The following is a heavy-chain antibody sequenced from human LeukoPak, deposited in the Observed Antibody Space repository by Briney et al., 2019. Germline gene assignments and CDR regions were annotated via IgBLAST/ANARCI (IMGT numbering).Heavy chain of an antibody. CDR1: GGSFSGYY. CDR3: ARARYYYDSSGYCNDH. D-gene: IGHD3-22*01. Sequence: PSETLSLTCAAYGGSFSGYYWSWIRQPPGKGLEWIGEINHSGSTNYNPSLKSRVTISVDTSKNQFSLKLSSVTAADTAVYYCARARYYYDSSGYCNDHWGQGTLVTVSS. V-gene: IGHV4-34*01. J-gene: IGHJ5*02. CDR2: INHSGST.